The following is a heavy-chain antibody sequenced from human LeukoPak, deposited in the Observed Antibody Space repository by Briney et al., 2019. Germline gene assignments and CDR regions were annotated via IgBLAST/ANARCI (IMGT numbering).Heavy chain of an antibody. Sequence: GGSLRLVCAASGFTFSSYAMGWVRQAPGEGLGWVSAIRGSSGSTYYAESAKGRFTSSRDNSKNTMYLQMNSLRAEDTAVYYCAKEYCSGGSCRGPIDYWGQGTLVTVSS. CDR1: GFTFSSYA. V-gene: IGHV3-23*01. J-gene: IGHJ4*02. D-gene: IGHD2-15*01. CDR3: AKEYCSGGSCRGPIDY. CDR2: IRGSSGST.